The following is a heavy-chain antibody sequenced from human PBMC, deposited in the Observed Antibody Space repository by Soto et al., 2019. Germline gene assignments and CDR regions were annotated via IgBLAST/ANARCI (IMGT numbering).Heavy chain of an antibody. Sequence: GGSLRLSCAASGFTFSSHAMSWFRQAPGKGLEWVSGISGGGGRTYYADSVKGRFTISRDTSKNTLYLQMNSLLAEDTAVYYCTKAVAAVDYWGQGTLVTVSS. D-gene: IGHD6-19*01. CDR3: TKAVAAVDY. J-gene: IGHJ4*02. CDR1: GFTFSSHA. CDR2: ISGGGGRT. V-gene: IGHV3-23*01.